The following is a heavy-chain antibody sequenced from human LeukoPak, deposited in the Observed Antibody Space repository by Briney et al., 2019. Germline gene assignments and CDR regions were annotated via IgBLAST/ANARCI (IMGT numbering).Heavy chain of an antibody. D-gene: IGHD1-26*01. Sequence: PSETLSLTCTVSGGSISSYYWSWIRQPPGKGLEWIGYIYYSGSTNYNPSLKSRVTISVDTSKNQFSLKLSSVTAADTAVYYCARDNVRSRLGSYPYNWFDPWGQGTLVTVSS. CDR1: GGSISSYY. CDR2: IYYSGST. V-gene: IGHV4-59*01. J-gene: IGHJ5*02. CDR3: ARDNVRSRLGSYPYNWFDP.